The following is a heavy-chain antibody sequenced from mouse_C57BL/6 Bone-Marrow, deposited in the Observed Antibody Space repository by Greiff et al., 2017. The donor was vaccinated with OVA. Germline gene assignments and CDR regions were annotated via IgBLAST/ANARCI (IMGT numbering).Heavy chain of an antibody. CDR2: ISYDGSN. CDR1: GYSITSGYY. D-gene: IGHD1-1*01. V-gene: IGHV3-6*01. CDR3: ARGLTTGQDY. J-gene: IGHJ2*01. Sequence: EVQLQESGPGLVKPSQSLSLTCSVTGYSITSGYYWNWIRQFPGNKLEWMGYISYDGSNNYNPSLKNRISITRDTSKNQFFLKLNSVTTEDTATYYCARGLTTGQDYWGQGTTLTVSS.